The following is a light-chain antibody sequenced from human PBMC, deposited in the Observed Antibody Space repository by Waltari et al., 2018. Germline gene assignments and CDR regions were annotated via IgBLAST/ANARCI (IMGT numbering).Light chain of an antibody. J-gene: IGKJ2*01. V-gene: IGKV3-11*01. Sequence: VLTQAPATLSLSTGETVTRYCRASPNGGRYLAWYQQKAGRAPRLLIYDASSRATGIPVRFSGSGSGTDFTLTINTLESEDFAVYYCQQRRAFGQGTKLEI. CDR2: DAS. CDR1: PNGGRY. CDR3: QQRRA.